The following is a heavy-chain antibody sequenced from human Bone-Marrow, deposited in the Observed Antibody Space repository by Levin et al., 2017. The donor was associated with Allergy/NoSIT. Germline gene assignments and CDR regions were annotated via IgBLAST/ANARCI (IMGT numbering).Heavy chain of an antibody. CDR3: ARVVPAAPGYYYYYYGMDG. CDR2: IKQDGSEK. Sequence: GGSLRLSCAASGFTFSSYWMSWVRQAPGKGLEWVANIKQDGSEKYYVDSVKGRFTISRDNAKNSLYLQMNSLRAEDTAVYYCARVVPAAPGYYYYYYGMDGWGQGTTVTVSS. D-gene: IGHD2-2*01. CDR1: GFTFSSYW. J-gene: IGHJ6*02. V-gene: IGHV3-7*01.